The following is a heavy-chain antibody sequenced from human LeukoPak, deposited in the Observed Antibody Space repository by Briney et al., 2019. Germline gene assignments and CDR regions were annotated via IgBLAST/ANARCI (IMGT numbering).Heavy chain of an antibody. J-gene: IGHJ5*02. CDR2: IPYSGST. Sequence: PSETLSLTCTVSGDSISSNNYYWAWIRQPPGKGLEWIGSIPYSGSTYYNPSLKSRVTMSVDTSKNQFSLKLTSVTAADTAVYFCATHVLFDPDNHSYWFDPWGQGTLVTVSS. CDR3: ATHVLFDPDNHSYWFDP. CDR1: GDSISSNNYY. D-gene: IGHD1-14*01. V-gene: IGHV4-39*01.